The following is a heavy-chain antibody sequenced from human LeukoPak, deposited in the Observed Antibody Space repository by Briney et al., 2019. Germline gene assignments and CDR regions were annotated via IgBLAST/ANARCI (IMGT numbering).Heavy chain of an antibody. J-gene: IGHJ6*03. D-gene: IGHD2-15*01. CDR1: GFTFDDYG. Sequence: GGSLRLSCAASGFTFDDYGMSWLRQAPGKGLEWVFGINWNGGSTGYADSVKGRFTISRDNAKNSLYLQMNSLRAEDTALYYCARAQYCSGGSCYSPGNYYYYMDVWGKGTTVTVSS. CDR2: INWNGGST. V-gene: IGHV3-20*04. CDR3: ARAQYCSGGSCYSPGNYYYYMDV.